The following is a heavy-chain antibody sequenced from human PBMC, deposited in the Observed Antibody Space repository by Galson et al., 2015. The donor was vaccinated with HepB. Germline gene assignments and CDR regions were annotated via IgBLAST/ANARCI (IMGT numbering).Heavy chain of an antibody. V-gene: IGHV4-39*07. CDR3: ASETEELRFLEWLSGYYFDY. J-gene: IGHJ4*02. D-gene: IGHD3-3*01. Sequence: LSLTCTVSGGSISSSSYYWGWIRQPPGKGLEWIGSIYYSGSTYYNPSLKSRVTISVDTSKNQFSLKLSSVTAADTAVYYCASETEELRFLEWLSGYYFDYWGQGTLVTVSS. CDR2: IYYSGST. CDR1: GGSISSSSYY.